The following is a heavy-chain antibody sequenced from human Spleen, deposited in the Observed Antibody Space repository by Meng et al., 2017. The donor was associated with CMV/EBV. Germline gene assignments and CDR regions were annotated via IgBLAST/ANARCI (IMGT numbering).Heavy chain of an antibody. CDR2: ISYDGSNK. CDR1: GFTFSSYA. D-gene: IGHD6-6*01. Sequence: GESLKISCAASGFTFSSYAMHWVRQAPGKGLEWVAVISYDGSNKYYADSVKGRFTISRDNAKNSLDLQMNSLRAEDTAVYYCARGGLAALDWGQGTLVTVSS. V-gene: IGHV3-30*04. J-gene: IGHJ4*02. CDR3: ARGGLAALD.